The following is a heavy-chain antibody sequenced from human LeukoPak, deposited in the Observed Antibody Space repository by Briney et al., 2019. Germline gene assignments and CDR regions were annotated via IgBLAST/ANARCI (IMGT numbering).Heavy chain of an antibody. Sequence: SETLSLTCTVSGGSISTYYWSWIRQPPGKGLEWIGYIYDSGSTNYNPSLKSRVTISVDTSKNHFSLNLNSVTAADTAVYYCARQQCNGGSCYSRAIWFDPWGQGALVSVSS. J-gene: IGHJ5*02. V-gene: IGHV4-59*08. CDR3: ARQQCNGGSCYSRAIWFDP. CDR1: GGSISTYY. D-gene: IGHD2-15*01. CDR2: IYDSGST.